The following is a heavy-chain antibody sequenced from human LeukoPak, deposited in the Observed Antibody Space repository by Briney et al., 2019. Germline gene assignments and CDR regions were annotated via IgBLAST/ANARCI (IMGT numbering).Heavy chain of an antibody. D-gene: IGHD6-13*01. J-gene: IGHJ6*03. V-gene: IGHV1-18*01. CDR3: ARRWAAAPYYYYYMDV. CDR2: ISAYNGNT. Sequence: ASVKVSCKASGYTFTSYGISWVRQAPGQGLEWMGWISAYNGNTNYAQKLQGRVTMTTDTSTSTAYMELRSLRSDDTAVYYCARRWAAAPYYYYYMDVWGKGTTVTVSS. CDR1: GYTFTSYG.